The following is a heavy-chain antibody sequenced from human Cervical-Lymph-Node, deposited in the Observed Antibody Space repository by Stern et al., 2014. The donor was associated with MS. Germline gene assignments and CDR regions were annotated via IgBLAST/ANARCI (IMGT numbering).Heavy chain of an antibody. Sequence: QVQLVESGAEVKKPGASLKISCKASGYMSTTYYMHWVRQAPGQGLEWMGVINPGGSTTYAQKAQGRISLASDTSTNAFYMELSSLTLEDTAGYYCAGVRRNQNWSDTWGQGTLVAVSS. J-gene: IGHJ5*02. CDR3: AGVRRNQNWSDT. CDR1: GYMSTTYY. D-gene: IGHD2/OR15-2a*01. V-gene: IGHV1-46*01. CDR2: INPGGST.